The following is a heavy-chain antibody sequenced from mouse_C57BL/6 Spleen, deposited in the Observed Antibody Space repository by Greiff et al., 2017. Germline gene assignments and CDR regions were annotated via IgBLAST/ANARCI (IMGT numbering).Heavy chain of an antibody. CDR3: ARYNWDVNYFDY. D-gene: IGHD4-1*01. Sequence: EVQLVESGGGLVQPGGSLSLSCAASGFTFTDYYMSWVRQPPGKALEWLGFIRNKANGYTTEYSASVKGRFTISRDNSQSILYLQMNALRAEDSATYYCARYNWDVNYFDYWGQGTTLTGSS. V-gene: IGHV7-3*01. CDR1: GFTFTDYY. J-gene: IGHJ2*01. CDR2: IRNKANGYTT.